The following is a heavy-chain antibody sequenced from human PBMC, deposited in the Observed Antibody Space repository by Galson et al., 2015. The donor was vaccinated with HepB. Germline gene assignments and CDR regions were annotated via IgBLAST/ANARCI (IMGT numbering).Heavy chain of an antibody. CDR2: IKSKPDGGTA. CDR3: TTEWATSGSYSAMDI. J-gene: IGHJ6*03. Sequence: SLRLCCAASGFTSRHAWMSWVRQAPGKGLEWIGRIKSKPDGGTADYAAPVKGRFTISRDDSKNALFLQMNSLKTEDTAVYYCTTEWATSGSYSAMDIWGKGTTVTVSS. D-gene: IGHD3-10*01. CDR1: GFTSRHAW. V-gene: IGHV3-15*01.